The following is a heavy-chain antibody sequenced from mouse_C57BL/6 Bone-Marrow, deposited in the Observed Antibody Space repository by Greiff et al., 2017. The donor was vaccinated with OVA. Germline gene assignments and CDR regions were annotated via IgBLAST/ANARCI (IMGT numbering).Heavy chain of an antibody. CDR1: GYTFTSYG. CDR3: ARDSNYLYYFDY. Sequence: QVQLQQSGAELARPGASVKLSCKASGYTFTSYGISWVKQRTGQGLEWIGEIYPRSGNTYYNEKFKGKATLTADKSSSTAYMELRSLTSEDSAFYFCARDSNYLYYFDYWCQGTTLTVSS. J-gene: IGHJ2*01. CDR2: IYPRSGNT. V-gene: IGHV1-81*01. D-gene: IGHD2-5*01.